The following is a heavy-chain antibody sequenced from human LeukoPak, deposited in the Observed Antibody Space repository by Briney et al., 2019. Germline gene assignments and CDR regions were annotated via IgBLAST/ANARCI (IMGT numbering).Heavy chain of an antibody. D-gene: IGHD1-26*01. CDR3: ARSPRLGRYGYGAWELPVSYFEY. CDR1: GGSISSGSYY. J-gene: IGHJ4*02. Sequence: SQTLSLTCTVSGGSISSGSYYWAWIRQPAGKGLESIGRIYTSGSTSYNPSLKSRVNISLDHSQNQFSPKLTSMTAAETAVYYCARSPRLGRYGYGAWELPVSYFEYCGPKTLVTASP. CDR2: IYTSGST. V-gene: IGHV4-61*02.